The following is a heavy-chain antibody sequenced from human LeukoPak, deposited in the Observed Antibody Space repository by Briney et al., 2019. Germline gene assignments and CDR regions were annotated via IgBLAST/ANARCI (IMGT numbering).Heavy chain of an antibody. J-gene: IGHJ6*03. D-gene: IGHD7-27*01. CDR2: IQYDTTNK. CDR3: VKDSKLGALYYNYMDV. Sequence: GGSLRLSCAASGFNFNNYGMHWVRQAPGKGLEWVAFIQYDTTNKYYADSVKGRFSISRDNSKKTLYLQMNSLRAEDTAVYYCVKDSKLGALYYNYMDVWGKGTTVTVAS. V-gene: IGHV3-30*02. CDR1: GFNFNNYG.